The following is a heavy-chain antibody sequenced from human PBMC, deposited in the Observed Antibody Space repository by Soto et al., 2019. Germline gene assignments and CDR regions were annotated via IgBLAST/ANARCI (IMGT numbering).Heavy chain of an antibody. Sequence: QVQLQESGPGLVKPSQTLSLTCTVSGGSISSGDYYWSWIRQPPGKGLEWIGYIYYSGSTYYKPSLKSRVTISVDTSKNQFSLKVTSVTAADTAVYYCARSPGAIAVGRGWFDPWGQGTLVTVSS. CDR3: ARSPGAIAVGRGWFDP. J-gene: IGHJ5*02. V-gene: IGHV4-30-4*01. CDR1: GGSISSGDYY. CDR2: IYYSGST. D-gene: IGHD6-19*01.